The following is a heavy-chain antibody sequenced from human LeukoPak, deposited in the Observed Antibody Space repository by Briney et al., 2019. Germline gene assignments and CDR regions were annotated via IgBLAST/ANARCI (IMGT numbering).Heavy chain of an antibody. D-gene: IGHD3-3*01. CDR1: GGTFNSYT. CDR3: ARGTDTIFGVVMLGDI. J-gene: IGHJ3*02. CDR2: IIPILGTA. Sequence: SVKVSCKTSGGTFNSYTVSWVRQAPGQGLEWMGGIIPILGTAKYAQKFQGRVTVTEDESTRTAYMELSNLRSEDTGIYYCARGTDTIFGVVMLGDIWGQGTMVTVSS. V-gene: IGHV1-69*13.